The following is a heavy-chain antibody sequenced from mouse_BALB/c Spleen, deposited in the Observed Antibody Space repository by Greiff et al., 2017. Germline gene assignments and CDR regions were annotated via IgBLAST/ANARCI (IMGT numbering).Heavy chain of an antibody. CDR2: IRNKANGYTT. J-gene: IGHJ2*01. Sequence: DVHLVESGGGLVQPGGSLRLSCATSGFTFTDYYMSWVRQPPGKALEWLGFIRNKANGYTTEYSASVKGRFTISRDNSQSILYLQMNTLRAEDSATYYCARDKGHYGNYDYWGQGTTLTVSS. V-gene: IGHV7-3*02. D-gene: IGHD2-1*01. CDR3: ARDKGHYGNYDY. CDR1: GFTFTDYY.